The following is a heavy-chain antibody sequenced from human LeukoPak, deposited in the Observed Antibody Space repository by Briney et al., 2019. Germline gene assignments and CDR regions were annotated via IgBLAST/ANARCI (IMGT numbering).Heavy chain of an antibody. CDR1: GFTFSSYW. Sequence: GGSLRLSCAASGFTFSSYWMSWVRQAPGKGLEWVANIKQDGSEKYYVDSVKGRFTISRDNAKNSLYLQMNSLRAEDTAVYYCARELSGLRGWHDAFDIWGQGTMVTVSS. V-gene: IGHV3-7*01. CDR3: ARELSGLRGWHDAFDI. CDR2: IKQDGSEK. J-gene: IGHJ3*02. D-gene: IGHD6-19*01.